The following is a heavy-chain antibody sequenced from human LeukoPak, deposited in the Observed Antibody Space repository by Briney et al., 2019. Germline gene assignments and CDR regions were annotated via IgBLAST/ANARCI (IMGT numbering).Heavy chain of an antibody. CDR1: GFTFSSYA. Sequence: PGGSLRLSCAASGFTFSSYAMHWVRQAPGKGLEWVAVISYDESNKYYADSVKGRFTISRDNSKNTLYLQMNSLRAEDTAVYYCARAVTMIVVSPDAFDIWGQGTMVTVSS. V-gene: IGHV3-30-3*01. CDR3: ARAVTMIVVSPDAFDI. CDR2: ISYDESNK. D-gene: IGHD3-22*01. J-gene: IGHJ3*02.